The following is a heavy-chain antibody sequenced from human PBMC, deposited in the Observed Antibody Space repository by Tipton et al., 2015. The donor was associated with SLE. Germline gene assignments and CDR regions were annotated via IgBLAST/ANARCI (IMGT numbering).Heavy chain of an antibody. CDR1: GGSISSYY. CDR3: ARVLLSTLGAFDI. D-gene: IGHD2-15*01. J-gene: IGHJ3*02. CDR2: IYYSGNT. Sequence: LRLSCTVSGGSISSYYWSWIRQPPGKGLEWIGYIYYSGNTNYNPSLKSRVTISVDTSKNQFSLRLGSVTAADTAVYYCARVLLSTLGAFDIWGQGTMVTVSS. V-gene: IGHV4-59*08.